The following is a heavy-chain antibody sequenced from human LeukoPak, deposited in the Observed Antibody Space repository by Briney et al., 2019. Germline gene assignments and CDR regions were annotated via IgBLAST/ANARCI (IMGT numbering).Heavy chain of an antibody. CDR3: ARGPQTGLDY. CDR1: GYTFTHYY. J-gene: IGHJ4*02. V-gene: IGHV1-2*02. D-gene: IGHD7-27*01. Sequence: ASVKVSCKASGYTFTHYYMHWVRQAPGQGLEWMGWINPNSGDTNYPQKFQGRVTMTTDTSITTVYMELSSLRSDDTAVFYCARGPQTGLDYWGQGTLVTVPS. CDR2: INPNSGDT.